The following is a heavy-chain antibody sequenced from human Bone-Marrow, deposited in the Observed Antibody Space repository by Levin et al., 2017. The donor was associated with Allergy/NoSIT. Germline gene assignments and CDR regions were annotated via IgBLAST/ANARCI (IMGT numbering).Heavy chain of an antibody. CDR2: IYDTGST. D-gene: IGHD3-16*01. Sequence: SETLSLTCTVSGGSISSSGYYWGWIRQPPGKGLEWIGNIYDTGSTYYNPSLKSRVTISIDTSKNQFSLNLTSVTAADTAVYYCARDSYPPYWYFDLWGRGTLVTVSS. V-gene: IGHV4-39*07. CDR3: ARDSYPPYWYFDL. CDR1: GGSISSSGYY. J-gene: IGHJ2*01.